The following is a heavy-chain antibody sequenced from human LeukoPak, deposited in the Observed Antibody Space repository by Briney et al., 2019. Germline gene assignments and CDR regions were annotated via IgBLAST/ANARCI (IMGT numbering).Heavy chain of an antibody. D-gene: IGHD4-23*01. J-gene: IGHJ6*03. Sequence: ASVKVSCKASGYTFTSYAMHWVRQAPGQGLEWMGWISAYNGNTNYAQKLQGRVTMTTDTSTSTAYMELRSLRSDDTAVYYCARDVPDPYGGNSYYYYYMDVWGKGTTVTVS. CDR2: ISAYNGNT. CDR3: ARDVPDPYGGNSYYYYYMDV. V-gene: IGHV1-18*01. CDR1: GYTFTSYA.